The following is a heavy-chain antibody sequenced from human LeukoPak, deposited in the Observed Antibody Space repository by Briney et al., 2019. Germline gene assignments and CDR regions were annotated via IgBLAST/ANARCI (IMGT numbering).Heavy chain of an antibody. CDR3: ARDPAYCVGDCYSVYQDAFDI. CDR2: ISSSSNYI. Sequence: GGSLRLSCAAPGFTFSSYKMNWVRQAPGKGLEWVSSISSSSNYIYYADSVMGRFTISRDNATDSLYLQINSRRAEDTAVYYCARDPAYCVGDCYSVYQDAFDIGGQGTRVTVSS. J-gene: IGHJ3*02. D-gene: IGHD2-21*02. CDR1: GFTFSSYK. V-gene: IGHV3-21*01.